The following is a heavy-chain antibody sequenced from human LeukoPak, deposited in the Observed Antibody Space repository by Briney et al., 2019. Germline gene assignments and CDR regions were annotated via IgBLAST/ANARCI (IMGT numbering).Heavy chain of an antibody. CDR3: ARDRRSSGWYGRDY. D-gene: IGHD6-19*01. J-gene: IGHJ4*02. V-gene: IGHV3-23*01. CDR1: GFTFSSEA. CDR2: ISGSGGST. Sequence: GGSLRLSCAASGFTFSSEAMSWVRQAPGKGLEWVSAISGSGGSTYYADSVKGRFTISRDNSKKTLYLQMNSLRAEDTAVYYCARDRRSSGWYGRDYWGQGTLVTVSS.